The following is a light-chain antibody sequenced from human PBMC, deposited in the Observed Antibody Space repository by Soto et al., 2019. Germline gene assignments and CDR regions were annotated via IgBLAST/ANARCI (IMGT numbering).Light chain of an antibody. V-gene: IGKV1-39*01. CDR2: AAA. CDR3: QQAYGAPPT. J-gene: IGKJ1*01. Sequence: DIQMTQSPSSLSASVGDRVTITFRASQSITTYLNWYQQTSGEAPELLIYAAARLQTGVPSRFSGSGSGTDFTLTISSLQPEDFATYYCQQAYGAPPTFGQGTKVEIK. CDR1: QSITTY.